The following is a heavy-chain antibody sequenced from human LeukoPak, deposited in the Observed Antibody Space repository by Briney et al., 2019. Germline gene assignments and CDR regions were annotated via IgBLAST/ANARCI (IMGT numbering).Heavy chain of an antibody. J-gene: IGHJ5*02. CDR2: IYTSGST. Sequence: SETLSLTCTVSGGSISGDYWSWIRQPAGTGLEWIGRIYTSGSTIYNPSLKSRVTMSVDTSKNQFSLRLNSVTAADTAVYYCARGTGWFDPWGQGTLVTVSS. V-gene: IGHV4-4*07. CDR3: ARGTGWFDP. CDR1: GGSISGDY.